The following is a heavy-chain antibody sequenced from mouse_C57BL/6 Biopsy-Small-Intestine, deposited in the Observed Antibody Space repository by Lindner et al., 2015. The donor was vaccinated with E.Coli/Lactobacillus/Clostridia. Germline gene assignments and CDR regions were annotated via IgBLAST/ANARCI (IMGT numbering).Heavy chain of an antibody. CDR1: GYAFSSYW. Sequence: VQLQESGAELVKPGASVKISCKASGYAFSSYWMNWVKQRPGKGLEWIGQIYPGDGDTNYNGKFKGKATLTADKSSSTAYMQLSSLTSEDSAVYFCARFDYYAWFAYWGQGTLVTVSA. J-gene: IGHJ3*01. CDR2: IYPGDGDT. CDR3: ARFDYYAWFAY. D-gene: IGHD1-1*01. V-gene: IGHV1-80*01.